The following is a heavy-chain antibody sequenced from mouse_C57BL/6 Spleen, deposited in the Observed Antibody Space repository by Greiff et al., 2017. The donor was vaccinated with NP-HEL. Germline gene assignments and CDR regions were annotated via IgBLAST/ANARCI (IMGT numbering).Heavy chain of an antibody. V-gene: IGHV1-18*01. CDR3: ARPGYYYGSSYWYFDV. CDR1: GYTFTDYN. D-gene: IGHD1-1*01. CDR2: INPNNGGT. Sequence: VQLQQSGPELVKPGASVKIPCKASGYTFTDYNMDWVKQSHGKSLEWIGDINPNNGGTIYNQKFKGKATLTVDKSSSTAYMELRSLTSEDTAVYYCARPGYYYGSSYWYFDVWGTGTTVTVSS. J-gene: IGHJ1*03.